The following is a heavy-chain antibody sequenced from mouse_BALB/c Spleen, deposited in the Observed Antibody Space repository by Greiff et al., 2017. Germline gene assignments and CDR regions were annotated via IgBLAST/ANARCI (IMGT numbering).Heavy chain of an antibody. V-gene: IGHV14-3*02. D-gene: IGHD3-2*01. J-gene: IGHJ3*01. CDR1: GFNIKDTY. CDR2: IDPANGNT. Sequence: EVMLVESGAELVKPGASVKLSCTASGFNIKDTYMHWVKQRPEQGLEWIGRIDPANGNTKYDPKFQGKATITADTSSNTAYLQLSSLTSEDTAVYYCALDSSGSFWGQGTLVTVSA. CDR3: ALDSSGSF.